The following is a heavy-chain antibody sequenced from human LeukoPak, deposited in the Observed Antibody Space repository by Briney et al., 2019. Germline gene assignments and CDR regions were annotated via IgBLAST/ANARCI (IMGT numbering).Heavy chain of an antibody. Sequence: ASVKVSCKASGYTFTSYANSWVRQAPGQGLEWMGGIIPIFGTANYAQKFQGRVTITADKSTSTAYMELSSLRSEDTAVYYCAFLVRGVILLGMDVWGKGTTVTVSS. CDR2: IIPIFGTA. J-gene: IGHJ6*03. CDR1: GYTFTSYA. CDR3: AFLVRGVILLGMDV. D-gene: IGHD3-10*01. V-gene: IGHV1-69*06.